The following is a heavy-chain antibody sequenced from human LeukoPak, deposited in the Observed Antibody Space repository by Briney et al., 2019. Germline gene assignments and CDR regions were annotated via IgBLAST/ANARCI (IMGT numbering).Heavy chain of an antibody. CDR1: GFTFSSYA. CDR3: AKAVWFGEFDYYFFGLDV. J-gene: IGHJ6*02. D-gene: IGHD3-10*01. V-gene: IGHV3-23*01. Sequence: GGSLRLSCAASGFTFSSYAMSWVRQAPGKGLEWVSLISGNGVGTYYADSVKGRFTFSRDNSKNTLYLQMNSLRPEDTALYYCAKAVWFGEFDYYFFGLDVWGQGTTVTVSS. CDR2: ISGNGVGT.